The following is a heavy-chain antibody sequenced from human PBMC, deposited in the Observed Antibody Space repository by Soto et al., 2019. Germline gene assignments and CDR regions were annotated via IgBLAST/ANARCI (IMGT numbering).Heavy chain of an antibody. CDR1: GFTVSSNY. Sequence: EVQLVETGGGLIQPGGSLRLSCAASGFTVSSNYMSWVRQAPGKGLEWVSVIYSGGSTYYADSVKGRFTISRDNSKNTLYLQMNSLRAEDTAVYYCARSWFGELMSAFDIWGQGTMVTVSS. D-gene: IGHD3-10*01. CDR3: ARSWFGELMSAFDI. V-gene: IGHV3-53*02. J-gene: IGHJ3*02. CDR2: IYSGGST.